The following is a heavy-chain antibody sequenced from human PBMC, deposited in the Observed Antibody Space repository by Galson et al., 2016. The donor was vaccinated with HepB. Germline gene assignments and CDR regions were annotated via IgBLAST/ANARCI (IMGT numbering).Heavy chain of an antibody. CDR3: AKVPSMVRGF. Sequence: SLRLSCAASGFTFSSYWMSWVRQAPGKGLEWVALISYDGRYSSYADSVKGRFTISRDNSKKTLYLQMNSLRAEDTAVYYCAKVPSMVRGFWGQGTMVTVSS. CDR1: GFTFSSYW. D-gene: IGHD3-10*01. CDR2: ISYDGRYS. V-gene: IGHV3-30*18. J-gene: IGHJ3*01.